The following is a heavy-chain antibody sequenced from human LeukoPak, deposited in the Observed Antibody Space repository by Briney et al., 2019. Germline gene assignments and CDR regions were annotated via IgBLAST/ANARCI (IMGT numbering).Heavy chain of an antibody. CDR1: GFTFSSYA. Sequence: GGSLRLSCAASGFTFSSYAMHWVRQAPGKGLEGVAVIYYDGSNKYYADSVKGRFTISRDNSKNTLYLQMNSLRAEDTAVYYCAREGGYYYDSSGIDYWGHRTLVTVSS. J-gene: IGHJ4*01. CDR3: AREGGYYYDSSGIDY. V-gene: IGHV3-30-3*01. CDR2: IYYDGSNK. D-gene: IGHD3-22*01.